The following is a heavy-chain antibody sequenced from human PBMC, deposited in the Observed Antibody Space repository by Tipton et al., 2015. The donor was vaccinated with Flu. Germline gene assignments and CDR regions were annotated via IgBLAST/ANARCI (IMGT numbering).Heavy chain of an antibody. CDR2: IAHDGSIQ. CDR1: GFTFSNYG. V-gene: IGHV3-30*18. Sequence: SLRLSCAGFGFTFSNYGMHWVRWTPGKGLEWVAVIAHDGSIQFYADPVKGRFTISRDNSRNTLHLQMNSLRSGDTAVYYCAKENAVRTSSGWPLDYWGQGTLVTVSS. CDR3: AKENAVRTSSGWPLDY. J-gene: IGHJ4*02. D-gene: IGHD6-19*01.